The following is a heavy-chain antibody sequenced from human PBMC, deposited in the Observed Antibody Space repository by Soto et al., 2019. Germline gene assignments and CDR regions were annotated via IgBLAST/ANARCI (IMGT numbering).Heavy chain of an antibody. V-gene: IGHV4-59*03. D-gene: IGHD1-20*01. CDR1: GDAISNFY. CDR2: VHESGST. J-gene: IGHJ4*02. Sequence: PSETLSLTCSVSGDAISNFYWSWIRQTPGRRLEWIGCVHESGSTDYNPSLKGRVTISLHTSKSQFSLSLRSATAADTATYYCARGTRALITSFFGYWGKGIPFTVSS. CDR3: ARGTRALITSFFGY.